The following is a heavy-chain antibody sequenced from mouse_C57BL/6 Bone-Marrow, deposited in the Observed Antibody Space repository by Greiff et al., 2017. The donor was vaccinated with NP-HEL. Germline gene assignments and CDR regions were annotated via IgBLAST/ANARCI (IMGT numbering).Heavy chain of an antibody. Sequence: EVKLMESGPELVKPGASVKISCKASGYTFTDYYMNWVKQSHGKSLEWIGDINPNNGGTSYNQKFKGKATLTVDKSSSTAYMELRSLTSEDSAVYYCARSTTVVEGDYWGQGTTLTVSS. J-gene: IGHJ2*01. D-gene: IGHD1-1*01. CDR2: INPNNGGT. CDR3: ARSTTVVEGDY. CDR1: GYTFTDYY. V-gene: IGHV1-26*01.